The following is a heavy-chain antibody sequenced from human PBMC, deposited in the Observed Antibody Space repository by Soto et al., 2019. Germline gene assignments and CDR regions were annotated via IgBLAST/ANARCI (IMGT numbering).Heavy chain of an antibody. CDR2: INHSGST. CDR1: GGSFSGYY. V-gene: IGHV4-34*01. CDR3: VTDSNSRAVGVTLFDY. J-gene: IGHJ4*02. Sequence: PSETLSLTCAVYGGSFSGYYWSWIRQPPGKGLEWIGEINHSGSTNYNPSLKSRVTISVDTSKNQFSLKLSSVTAADTAVYYCVTDSNSRAVGVTLFDYWGQGTLVTVSS. D-gene: IGHD1-26*01.